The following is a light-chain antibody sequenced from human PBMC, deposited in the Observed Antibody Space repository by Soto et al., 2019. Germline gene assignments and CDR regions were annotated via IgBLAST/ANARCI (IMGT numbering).Light chain of an antibody. Sequence: EIVLTQSPATLSLSPGERATLSCRASQSVSRYLAWYQQKPGQAPRLLIYDACSRATGIPARFSGSGSGTDFTLTISSLEPEDFAVYYCQQRSNWPPALTFGGGTKVEIK. V-gene: IGKV3-11*01. CDR2: DAC. CDR3: QQRSNWPPALT. CDR1: QSVSRY. J-gene: IGKJ4*01.